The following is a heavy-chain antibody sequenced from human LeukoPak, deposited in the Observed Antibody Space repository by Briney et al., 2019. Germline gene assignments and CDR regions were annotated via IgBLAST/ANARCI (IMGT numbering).Heavy chain of an antibody. D-gene: IGHD3-3*01. CDR2: ISSSGSTI. CDR1: GFTFSDYY. J-gene: IGHJ6*04. V-gene: IGHV3-11*01. Sequence: GGSLRLTCAASGFTFSDYYMSWIRQAPGKGLEWVSYISSSGSTIYYADSVKGRFTISRDNAKNSLYLQMNSLRAEDTAMYYCARGFWSGYPPDVWGKGTTVTVSS. CDR3: ARGFWSGYPPDV.